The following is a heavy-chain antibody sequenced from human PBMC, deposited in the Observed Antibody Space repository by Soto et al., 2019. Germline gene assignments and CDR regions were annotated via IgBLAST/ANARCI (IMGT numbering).Heavy chain of an antibody. CDR3: ARLRRITMVRGVIPFDY. V-gene: IGHV5-51*01. Sequence: PGESLKISCKGSGYSFTSYWIGWVRQMPWKGLEWMGIIYPGDSDTRYSPSFQGQVTISADKSISTAYLQWSSLKASDTAMYYCARLRRITMVRGVIPFDYWGQGTLVTVSS. CDR2: IYPGDSDT. J-gene: IGHJ4*02. CDR1: GYSFTSYW. D-gene: IGHD3-10*01.